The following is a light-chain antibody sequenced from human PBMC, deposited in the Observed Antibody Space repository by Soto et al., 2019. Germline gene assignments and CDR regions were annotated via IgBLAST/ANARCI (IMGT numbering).Light chain of an antibody. Sequence: EIVLTQSPGTLSLSPGERATLSCRASQSVSSSYLAWYQQKPGQAPRLLIYGASSRATGIPDRFSGSGSGTDFTLTSSRLAPEDFAVYYCQQYVSSPLTLGGGTKVEIK. CDR2: GAS. J-gene: IGKJ4*01. CDR1: QSVSSSY. CDR3: QQYVSSPLT. V-gene: IGKV3-20*01.